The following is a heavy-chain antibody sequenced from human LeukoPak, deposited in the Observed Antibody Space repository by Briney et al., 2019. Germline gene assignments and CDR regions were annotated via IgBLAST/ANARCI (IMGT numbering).Heavy chain of an antibody. CDR2: IYYSGST. CDR1: GGSISSSSYY. CDR3: AREKVTMIVVATAYFDY. V-gene: IGHV4-39*07. Sequence: SETLSLTCTVSGGSISSSSYYWGWIRQPPGKGLEWIGSIYYSGSTYYNPSLKSRVTISVDTSKNQFSLKLSSVTAADTAVYYCAREKVTMIVVATAYFDYWGQGTLVTVSS. D-gene: IGHD3-22*01. J-gene: IGHJ4*02.